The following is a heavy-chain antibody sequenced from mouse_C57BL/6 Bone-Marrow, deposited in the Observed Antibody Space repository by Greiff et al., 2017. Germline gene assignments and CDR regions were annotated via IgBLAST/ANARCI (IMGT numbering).Heavy chain of an antibody. D-gene: IGHD1-1*01. CDR2: INPNNGGT. J-gene: IGHJ4*01. Sequence: EVQLQQSGPELVKPGASVKISCKASGYTFTDYYMNWVKQSHGKSLEWIGDINPNNGGTSYNQKFKGKATLTVDKSSSTAYMELRSLTSEDSAVYYCARRGGLFITTVVATGNYAMDYWGQGTSVTVSS. V-gene: IGHV1-26*01. CDR1: GYTFTDYY. CDR3: ARRGGLFITTVVATGNYAMDY.